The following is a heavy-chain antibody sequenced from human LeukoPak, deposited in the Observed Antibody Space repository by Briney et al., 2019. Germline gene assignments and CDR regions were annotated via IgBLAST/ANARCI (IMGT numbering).Heavy chain of an antibody. V-gene: IGHV3-23*01. CDR1: DFSFITYA. J-gene: IGHJ4*02. CDR3: ARGPPYYYDSSGYSYFDY. Sequence: GGSLRLSCAASDFSFITYAMSWVRQAPGKGLEWVSTITGRGDATYYADSVKGRFTISRDNAKNSLYLQMNSLRAEDTAVYYCARGPPYYYDSSGYSYFDYWGQGTLVTVSS. CDR2: ITGRGDAT. D-gene: IGHD3-22*01.